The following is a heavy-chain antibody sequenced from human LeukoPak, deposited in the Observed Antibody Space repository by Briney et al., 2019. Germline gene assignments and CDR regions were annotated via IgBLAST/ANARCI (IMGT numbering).Heavy chain of an antibody. CDR3: ARVGYCSGGSCYGVGWFDP. V-gene: IGHV3-7*01. J-gene: IGHJ5*02. D-gene: IGHD2-15*01. CDR2: IKQDGSEK. Sequence: GGSLRLSCAASGFTFSSYWMSWVRQAPGKGLEWVANIKQDGSEKYYVDSVKGRFTISRDNAKNSLYLQMNSLRAEDTAVYYRARVGYCSGGSCYGVGWFDPWGQGTLVTVSS. CDR1: GFTFSSYW.